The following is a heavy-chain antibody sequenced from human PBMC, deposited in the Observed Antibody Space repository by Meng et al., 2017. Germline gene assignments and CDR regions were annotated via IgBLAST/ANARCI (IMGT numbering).Heavy chain of an antibody. CDR2: IYPGDSDT. CDR3: ARSEGAVAASDPFDY. Sequence: GESLKISCAASGFTFSSYEMNWVRQAPGKGLEWVGIIYPGDSDTRYSPSFQGQVTISADKSISTAYLQWSSLKASDTAMYYCARSEGAVAASDPFDYWGQGTLVTVSS. V-gene: IGHV5-51*01. D-gene: IGHD6-19*01. CDR1: GFTFSSYE. J-gene: IGHJ4*02.